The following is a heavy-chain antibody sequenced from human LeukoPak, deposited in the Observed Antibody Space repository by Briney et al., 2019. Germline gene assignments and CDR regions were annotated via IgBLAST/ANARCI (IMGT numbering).Heavy chain of an antibody. CDR3: ATETNGRHYDY. Sequence: GGSLRLSCTASGLTFSTSGFNWVRQAPGKGREWVASIGPTGSDRYHADLIKGRFTISRDNANNFLYLQMNSLRAEDTAVYYCATETNGRHYDYWGQGTLLTLSS. D-gene: IGHD1-14*01. CDR2: IGPTGSDR. V-gene: IGHV3-21*06. CDR1: GLTFSTSG. J-gene: IGHJ4*02.